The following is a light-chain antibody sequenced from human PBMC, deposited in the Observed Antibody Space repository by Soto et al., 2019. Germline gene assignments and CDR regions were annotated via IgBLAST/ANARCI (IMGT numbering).Light chain of an antibody. CDR1: QGIDTS. CDR2: AAS. CDR3: KQVNSYSRT. J-gene: IGKJ1*01. Sequence: ILLTQSPSSLSASVGDRVTITCRASQGIDTSLAWYQQKPGKAPKLLIYAASNFQSGVPSRFSGSGSGTHFTLTISSLQPEDFATYYCKQVNSYSRTVGQGTKVDIK. V-gene: IGKV1-9*01.